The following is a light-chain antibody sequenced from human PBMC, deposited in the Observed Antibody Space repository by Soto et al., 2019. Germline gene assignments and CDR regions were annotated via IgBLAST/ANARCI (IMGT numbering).Light chain of an antibody. Sequence: VHMTQSPSTLSASVWDRVTITCRASQSISSWLAWYQQKPGKAPKLLIYKASSLESGVPSRFSGSGSGTEFTLTISSLQPDDLATYYCQHYNSHSPTFGGGTKVDIK. V-gene: IGKV1-5*03. J-gene: IGKJ4*01. CDR3: QHYNSHSPT. CDR1: QSISSW. CDR2: KAS.